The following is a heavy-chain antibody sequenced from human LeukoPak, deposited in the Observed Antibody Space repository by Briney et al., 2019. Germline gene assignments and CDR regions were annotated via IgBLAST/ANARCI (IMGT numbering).Heavy chain of an antibody. D-gene: IGHD3-9*01. CDR3: TRIDDILTGYYNNDY. V-gene: IGHV3-73*01. CDR1: GFTFSGFA. Sequence: GGSLRLSCAASGFTFSGFAMHWVRQASGKGLEWVGRIRSKANSYATAYAASVKGRFTISRDDSKNTAYLQMNSLKTEDTAVYYCTRIDDILTGYYNNDYWGQGTLVTVSS. J-gene: IGHJ4*02. CDR2: IRSKANSYAT.